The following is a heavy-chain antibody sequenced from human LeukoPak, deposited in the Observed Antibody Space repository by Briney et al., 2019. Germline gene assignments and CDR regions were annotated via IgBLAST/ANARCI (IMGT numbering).Heavy chain of an antibody. D-gene: IGHD6-19*01. Sequence: ASVKLSCKASGYTFTGYYIHWVRQAPGQRLEKMGWINPNSGGTNYAQKFQGRVTMTRDTSISTAYMELSRLRSDDTAVYYCARDGAVASRANWFDPWGQGTLVTVSS. CDR3: ARDGAVASRANWFDP. J-gene: IGHJ5*02. V-gene: IGHV1-2*02. CDR1: GYTFTGYY. CDR2: INPNSGGT.